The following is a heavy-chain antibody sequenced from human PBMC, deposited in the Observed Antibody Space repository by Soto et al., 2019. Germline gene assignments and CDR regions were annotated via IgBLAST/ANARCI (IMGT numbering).Heavy chain of an antibody. D-gene: IGHD4-17*01. CDR2: ISSSSSYI. J-gene: IGHJ6*02. Sequence: GGSLRLSCAASGFTFSSYSMNWVRQAPGKGLEWVSSISSSSSYIYYADSVKGRFTISRDNAKNSLYLQMNSLRAEDTAVYYCARSGATGTEYYGIDVWGQGTTVTVSS. CDR3: ARSGATGTEYYGIDV. V-gene: IGHV3-21*01. CDR1: GFTFSSYS.